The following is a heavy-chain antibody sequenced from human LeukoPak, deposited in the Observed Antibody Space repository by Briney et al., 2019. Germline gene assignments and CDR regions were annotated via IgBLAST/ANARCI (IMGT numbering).Heavy chain of an antibody. V-gene: IGHV4-59*01. J-gene: IGHJ3*02. D-gene: IGHD3-22*01. CDR1: GGSISSYY. Sequence: SETLSLTCTVSGGSISSYYWSWIRQPPGKGLEWIGYIYYRVTISIDTSKNQFSLKLSSVTAADTALYYCARDYTMTHASDIWGQGTLVTVSS. CDR2: IYY. CDR3: ARDYTMTHASDI.